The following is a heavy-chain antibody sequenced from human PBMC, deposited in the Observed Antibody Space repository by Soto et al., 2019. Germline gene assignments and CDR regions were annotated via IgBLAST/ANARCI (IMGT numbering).Heavy chain of an antibody. Sequence: QVHLVESGGGVVQPGRSLRLSCAASGFTFSSYGIHWVRQAPGKGLEWVAVISYDGTDKDYADSVKGRFTISRDNSKNTLYMQMNSLRAEDTAVYYCARSASAAGDPYYYYYGMDVWGQGTTVTVSS. CDR3: ARSASAAGDPYYYYYGMDV. D-gene: IGHD3-10*01. CDR1: GFTFSSYG. V-gene: IGHV3-30-3*01. CDR2: ISYDGTDK. J-gene: IGHJ6*02.